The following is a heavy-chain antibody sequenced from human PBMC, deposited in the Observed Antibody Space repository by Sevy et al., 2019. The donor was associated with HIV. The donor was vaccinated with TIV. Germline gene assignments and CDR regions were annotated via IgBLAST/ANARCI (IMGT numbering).Heavy chain of an antibody. CDR2: ISGSGGST. V-gene: IGHV3-23*01. CDR3: AKGIAYCGGDCYSPPYYFDY. CDR1: EFTFSSYA. J-gene: IGHJ4*02. D-gene: IGHD2-21*02. Sequence: GGSLRLSCAASEFTFSSYAMSWVRQAPGKGLEWVSAISGSGGSTYYADSVKGRFTISRDNSKNTLYLQMNSLRAEDTAVYYCAKGIAYCGGDCYSPPYYFDYWGQGTLVTVSS.